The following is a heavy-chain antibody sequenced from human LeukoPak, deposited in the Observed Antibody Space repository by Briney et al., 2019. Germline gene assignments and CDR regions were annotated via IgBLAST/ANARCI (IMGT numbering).Heavy chain of an antibody. CDR2: IYPGDSDA. J-gene: IGHJ4*02. V-gene: IGHV5-51*01. Sequence: GESLKISCKGSGYSFANYWIGWVRQMPGKGLEWMGFIYPGDSDARYSPSFQGQVTLSAGKSINTAYLQWSSLRASDTAMYYCATKLHGDYFDYWGQGSLVTVSS. CDR3: ATKLHGDYFDY. D-gene: IGHD4-17*01. CDR1: GYSFANYW.